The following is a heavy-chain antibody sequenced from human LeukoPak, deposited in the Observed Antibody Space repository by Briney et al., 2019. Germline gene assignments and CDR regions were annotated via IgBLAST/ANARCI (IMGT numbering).Heavy chain of an antibody. CDR3: ARGRTGAATLDF. V-gene: IGHV4-34*01. D-gene: IGHD1-26*01. CDR2: STHTGST. J-gene: IGHJ4*02. CDR1: GGSFSGHY. Sequence: SETLSLTCAVYGGSFSGHYWTWIRQAPGKGLEWIGESTHTGSTNYNPSLKSRVTISVDTSKSQFSLKLISVSAADTAVYHCARGRTGAATLDFWGPGTLVTVSS.